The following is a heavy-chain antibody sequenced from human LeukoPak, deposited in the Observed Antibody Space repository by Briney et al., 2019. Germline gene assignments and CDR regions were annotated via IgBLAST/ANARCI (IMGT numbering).Heavy chain of an antibody. CDR1: GFTFRNAW. CDR3: ARDSPLSGDYLGSFDY. Sequence: PGGSLRLSSAASGFTFRNAWMSWVRQAQGKGLEWVSSITNRNYIYYADSVKGRFTISRDDAKNSLYLQMNSLRAEDTAVYFCARDSPLSGDYLGSFDYWGQGTLVTVSS. J-gene: IGHJ4*02. V-gene: IGHV3-69-1*01. D-gene: IGHD4-17*01. CDR2: ITNRNYI.